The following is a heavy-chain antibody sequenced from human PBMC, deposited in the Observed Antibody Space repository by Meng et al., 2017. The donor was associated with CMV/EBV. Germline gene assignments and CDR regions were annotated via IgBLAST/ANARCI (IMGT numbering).Heavy chain of an antibody. D-gene: IGHD2-2*01. V-gene: IGHV3-53*01. CDR1: GFTVSSNY. CDR2: IYSGGST. CDR3: ARPSEGYYYGMDV. Sequence: GGSLRLSCAASGFTVSSNYMSWVRQAPGKGLEWVSVIYSGGSTYYADSVKGRFTISRDNSKNTLYLQMNGLRAEDTAVYYCARPSEGYYYGMDVWGQGTTVTVSS. J-gene: IGHJ6*02.